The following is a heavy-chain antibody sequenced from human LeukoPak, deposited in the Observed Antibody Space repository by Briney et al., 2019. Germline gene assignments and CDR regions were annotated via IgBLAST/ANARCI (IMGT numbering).Heavy chain of an antibody. D-gene: IGHD4-23*01. V-gene: IGHV1-2*02. CDR3: ARVGYGGNSHAFDI. CDR2: TNPNSGGT. CDR1: GYTFTGYY. J-gene: IGHJ3*02. Sequence: GASVKVSCKASGYTFTGYYMHWVRQAPGQGLEWMGWTNPNSGGTNYAQKFQGRVTMTRDTSISTAYMELSRLRSDDTAVYYCARVGYGGNSHAFDIWGQGTMVTVSS.